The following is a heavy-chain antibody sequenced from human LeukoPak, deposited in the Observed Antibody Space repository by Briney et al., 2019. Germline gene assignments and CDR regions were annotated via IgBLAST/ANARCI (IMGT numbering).Heavy chain of an antibody. V-gene: IGHV3-30-3*01. CDR2: ISYDGSNK. D-gene: IGHD6-6*01. CDR1: GFTFSSYA. CDR3: AKAPMLYSSSSVDY. J-gene: IGHJ4*02. Sequence: GRSLRLSCAASGFTFSSYAMHWVRQAPGKGLEWVAVISYDGSNKYYADSVKGRFTISRDNSKNTLYLQMNSLRAEDTAVYYCAKAPMLYSSSSVDYWGQGTLVTVSS.